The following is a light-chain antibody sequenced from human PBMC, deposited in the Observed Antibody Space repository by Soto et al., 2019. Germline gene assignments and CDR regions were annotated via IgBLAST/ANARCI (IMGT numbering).Light chain of an antibody. CDR3: QQRSNWPRT. CDR2: DAS. CDR1: QSVSSY. V-gene: IGKV3-11*01. J-gene: IGKJ1*01. Sequence: EIVLTQTPGTLSSSPGERATLCCKASQSVSSYLAWYQQKPGQXSRXXIYDASNRATGIPARFSGSGSGTDLTLTISSLEPEDFAVYDGQQRSNWPRTFGQGTKVDI.